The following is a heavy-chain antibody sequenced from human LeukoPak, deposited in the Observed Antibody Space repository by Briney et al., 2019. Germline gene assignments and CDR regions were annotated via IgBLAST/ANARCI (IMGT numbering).Heavy chain of an antibody. Sequence: PSETLSLTCTVSGGSISSYYWSWIRQPPGKGLEWIGYIYYSGSTNYNPSLKSRVIISVDTSKNQFSLKLSSVTAADTAVYYCASLSRAEYFQHWGQGTLVTVSS. CDR2: IYYSGST. J-gene: IGHJ1*01. CDR1: GGSISSYY. V-gene: IGHV4-59*01. CDR3: ASLSRAEYFQH.